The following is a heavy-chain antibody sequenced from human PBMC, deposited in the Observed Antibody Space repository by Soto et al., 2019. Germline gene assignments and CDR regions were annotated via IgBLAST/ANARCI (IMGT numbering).Heavy chain of an antibody. Sequence: QVQLVQSGAEVKKPASSVNVSCKASGGTFSRYAISWVRQAPGQGLEWMGGIIPIFGTANYARTFQGRVTMTADESTSIVDMGLSSLRSVDAAVYYCAIAVRPGYNSSSGAYYYGLDVWGQGTTVTVCS. V-gene: IGHV1-69*01. CDR3: AIAVRPGYNSSSGAYYYGLDV. CDR2: IIPIFGTA. J-gene: IGHJ6*02. D-gene: IGHD6-6*01. CDR1: GGTFSRYA.